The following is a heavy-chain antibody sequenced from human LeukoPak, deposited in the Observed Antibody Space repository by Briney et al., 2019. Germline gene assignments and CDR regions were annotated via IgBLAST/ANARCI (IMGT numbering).Heavy chain of an antibody. D-gene: IGHD3-22*01. V-gene: IGHV3-21*01. CDR3: ARTDYYDSTGPIDY. CDR2: ISSSSSYI. J-gene: IGHJ4*02. Sequence: GGSLRLSCAASGFKFSRYSMKWVRQAPGKGLEWVSFISSSSSYIYYADSLKGRFTISRDNAKNSLYLQMKSLRAEDTAVYCSARTDYYDSTGPIDYWGQGTLVTVSS. CDR1: GFKFSRYS.